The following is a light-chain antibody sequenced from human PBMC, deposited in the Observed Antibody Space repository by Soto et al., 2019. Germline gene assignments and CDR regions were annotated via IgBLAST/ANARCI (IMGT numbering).Light chain of an antibody. CDR1: QSVLYSSNNKNY. Sequence: EIVMTQSPDSLAVSLGESATINCKTSQSVLYSSNNKNYLAWYQQKPGQPPKLLIYWASTRESGVPDRFSGSGSGTDFTLTISSLQAEDVAFHYCQQYYSTPLTFGGGTKVEIK. CDR2: WAS. CDR3: QQYYSTPLT. J-gene: IGKJ4*01. V-gene: IGKV4-1*01.